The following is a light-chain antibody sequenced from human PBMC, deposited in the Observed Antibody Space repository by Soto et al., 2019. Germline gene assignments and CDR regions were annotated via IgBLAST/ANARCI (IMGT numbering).Light chain of an antibody. CDR1: QSVSSSY. CDR2: GAS. CDR3: QQYGSSPSIT. V-gene: IGKV3-20*01. J-gene: IGKJ5*01. Sequence: EIVLTQSPGTLSLSPGERATLSCRASQSVSSSYLAWYQQKPGQAPRLLIYGASSRATGIPDRSSGSGSGTDFTLTISRLEPEDFAVYYCQQYGSSPSITFGQGTRLEIK.